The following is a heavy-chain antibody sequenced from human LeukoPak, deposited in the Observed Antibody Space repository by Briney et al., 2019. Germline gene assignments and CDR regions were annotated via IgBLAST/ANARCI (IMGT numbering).Heavy chain of an antibody. V-gene: IGHV4-34*01. J-gene: IGHJ4*02. D-gene: IGHD2-2*01. CDR2: INHSGST. CDR1: GGSFSGYY. CDR3: ARVGRTTQGNY. Sequence: PSETLSLTCAVYGGSFSGYYWSWIRQPPGKGLEWIGEINHSGSTNYNPSLKSRVTISVDTSKNQFSLKLSSVTAADTAVYYCARVGRTTQGNYWGQGTLVTVSS.